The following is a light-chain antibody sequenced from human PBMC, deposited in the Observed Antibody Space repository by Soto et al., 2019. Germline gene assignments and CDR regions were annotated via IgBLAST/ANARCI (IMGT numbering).Light chain of an antibody. Sequence: EIVLTQSPGTLSLSPGERATLSCRASQSVSSSYLAWYQQKPGQAPRLLIYGASSRATGIPDRFSGSGSGPDFTLTITRLEAEDFAVYYGQQYGNSPTTFGQGPKVEIK. CDR2: GAS. J-gene: IGKJ1*01. CDR1: QSVSSSY. CDR3: QQYGNSPTT. V-gene: IGKV3-20*01.